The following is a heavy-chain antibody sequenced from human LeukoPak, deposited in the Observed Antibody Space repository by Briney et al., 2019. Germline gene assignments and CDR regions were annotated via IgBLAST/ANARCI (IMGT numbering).Heavy chain of an antibody. V-gene: IGHV1-24*01. J-gene: IGHJ5*02. CDR1: GYTLTELS. D-gene: IGHD3-10*01. Sequence: ASVKVSCKVSGYTLTELSMHWVRQAPGKGLEWMGGFDPEDGETIYARKFQGRVTMTEDTSTDTAYMELSSLRSEDTAVYYCATDYTARGSGSRGPPRWFDPWGQGTLVTVSS. CDR3: ATDYTARGSGSRGPPRWFDP. CDR2: FDPEDGET.